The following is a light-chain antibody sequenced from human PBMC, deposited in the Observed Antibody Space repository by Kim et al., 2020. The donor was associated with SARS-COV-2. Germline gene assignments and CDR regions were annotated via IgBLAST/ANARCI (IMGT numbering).Light chain of an antibody. V-gene: IGKV3-15*01. Sequence: EIVMTQSPATLSLSPGERATLSCRASQSVSSTLAWYQQTPGQAPRLLIYAVSTRATGIPARFSGSGSGTEFTLTISSLQSEDFAVYYCQQYHNCPLTFGGGTKVDIK. CDR3: QQYHNCPLT. CDR2: AVS. CDR1: QSVSST. J-gene: IGKJ4*01.